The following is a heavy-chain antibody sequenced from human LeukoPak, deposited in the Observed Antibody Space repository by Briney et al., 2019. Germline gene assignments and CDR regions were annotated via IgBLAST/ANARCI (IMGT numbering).Heavy chain of an antibody. V-gene: IGHV3-30*02. Sequence: GGSLRLSCTASGFTFSTYGMHWVRQAPGKGLEWVAFIRYDGSNKYYADSVKGRFTISRDNSKNTLYLQMNSLRAEDTAVYYCAKAPRLQLWLGYFDYWGQGTLVTVSS. CDR2: IRYDGSNK. J-gene: IGHJ4*02. CDR1: GFTFSTYG. CDR3: AKAPRLQLWLGYFDY. D-gene: IGHD5-18*01.